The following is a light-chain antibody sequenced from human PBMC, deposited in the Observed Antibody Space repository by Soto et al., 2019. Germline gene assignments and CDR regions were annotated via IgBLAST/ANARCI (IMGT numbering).Light chain of an antibody. CDR3: LQHTSYPWT. CDR1: QGISKY. Sequence: DMQMTQSPSAMSATVGDRVTMTCRASQGISKYLAWFQQRPGKVPRRLVYAASSLQSGVPSRFSGSGSGTEFTLTISSLQPEDFGTYYCLQHTSYPWTFGQGTKVDI. V-gene: IGKV1-17*03. J-gene: IGKJ1*01. CDR2: AAS.